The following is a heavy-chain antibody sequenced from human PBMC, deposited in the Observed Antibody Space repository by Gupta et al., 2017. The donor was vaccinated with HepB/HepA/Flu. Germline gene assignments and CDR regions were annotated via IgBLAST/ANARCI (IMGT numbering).Heavy chain of an antibody. CDR2: IGTAGDT. CDR3: ARWSWNDGEESFDY. D-gene: IGHD1-1*01. J-gene: IGHJ4*02. Sequence: EVQLVESGGGLVQPGGSLRLSCAASGFTFSSYDMHWVRQATGKGLEWVSAIGTAGDTYYPGSVKGRFTISRENAKNSLYLQMNSLRAGDTAVYYCARWSWNDGEESFDYWGQGTLVTVSS. CDR1: GFTFSSYD. V-gene: IGHV3-13*01.